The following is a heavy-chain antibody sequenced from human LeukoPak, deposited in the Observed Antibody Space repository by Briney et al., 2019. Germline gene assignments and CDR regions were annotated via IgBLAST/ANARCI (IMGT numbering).Heavy chain of an antibody. J-gene: IGHJ4*02. V-gene: IGHV3-30-3*01. D-gene: IGHD2-15*01. CDR3: ARGLEVVVAALFDY. CDR2: ISYDGSNK. Sequence: PGGSLRLSCAASGFTFSSYAMHWVRQAPGKGLEWVAVISYDGSNKYYADSVKGRFNISRDNSQHTLYLQVNSLRAEDTAVYYCARGLEVVVAALFDYWGQGTLVTVSS. CDR1: GFTFSSYA.